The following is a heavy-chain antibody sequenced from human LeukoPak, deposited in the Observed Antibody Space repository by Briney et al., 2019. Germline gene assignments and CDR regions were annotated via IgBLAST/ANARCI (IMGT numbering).Heavy chain of an antibody. V-gene: IGHV3-21*01. CDR3: ARNGYCSSTSCYREYSSSWDYYYYYYMDV. CDR1: GFTFSSYS. Sequence: GGSLRLSCAASGFTFSSYSMNWVRQAPGKGLEWVSSISSSSSYIYYADSVKGRFTISRDNAKNSLYLQMNSLRAEDTAVYYCARNGYCSSTSCYREYSSSWDYYYYYYMDVWGKGTTVTVSS. D-gene: IGHD2-2*03. CDR2: ISSSSSYI. J-gene: IGHJ6*03.